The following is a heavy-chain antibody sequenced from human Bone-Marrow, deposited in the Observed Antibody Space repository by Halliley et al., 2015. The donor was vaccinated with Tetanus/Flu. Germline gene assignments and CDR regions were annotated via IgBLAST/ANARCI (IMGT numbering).Heavy chain of an antibody. J-gene: IGHJ1*01. Sequence: TLSLTCTVFGGAITNYYWSWIRLPPGKGLEWLGNIYQNGNTKYNSFLKGRVTISVDSFKTQFSLNLSSVTAADTAVYYCARSE. CDR2: IYQNGNT. V-gene: IGHV4-59*01. CDR1: GGAITNYY. CDR3: ARSE.